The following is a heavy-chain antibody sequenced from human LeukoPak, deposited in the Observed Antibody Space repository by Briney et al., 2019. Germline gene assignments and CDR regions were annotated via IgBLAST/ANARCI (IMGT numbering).Heavy chain of an antibody. J-gene: IGHJ5*02. Sequence: PGASLKVSCMGSGYSFINYGISWVRQAPGQGLEWMGWINAFNGDMNHAQKFQGRVTMTIDTSTSTAYMELRSLTADDTAVYYCARDGSGTWLDPWGQGTLVTVSS. CDR1: GYSFINYG. CDR2: INAFNGDM. D-gene: IGHD3-10*01. V-gene: IGHV1-18*01. CDR3: ARDGSGTWLDP.